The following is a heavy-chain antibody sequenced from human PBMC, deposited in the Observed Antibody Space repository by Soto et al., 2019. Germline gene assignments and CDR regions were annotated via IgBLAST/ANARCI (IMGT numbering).Heavy chain of an antibody. CDR2: SSGHDGKT. CDR1: GYTFANYG. V-gene: IGHV1-18*04. J-gene: IGHJ4*02. D-gene: IGHD2-15*01. Sequence: QVELKQSGAAVKKPGASVKVSCRASGYTFANYGITWVRLAPGQWLQWMGWSSGHDGKTKSNKNLQGRITMTTDTSTNTAYLELKNLKSEDTAIYYCARDSAFLFGSTGYFDYWGQGTLVSVSS. CDR3: ARDSAFLFGSTGYFDY.